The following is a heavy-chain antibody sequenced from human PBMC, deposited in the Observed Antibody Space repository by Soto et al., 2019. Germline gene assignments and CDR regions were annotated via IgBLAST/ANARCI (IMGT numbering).Heavy chain of an antibody. CDR2: ISGSGGRS. V-gene: IGHV3-23*04. D-gene: IGHD3-16*01. Sequence: EVQLVDFGGGLVQPGGSLRLSCAASGFTFSNYAMTWVRQGPGKGLEWVSGISGSGGRSYYADSVKRRFTISRDNSKSTLYLQMNRLRVEDTAVYYYAKVYFVWASEQPYYFDYWGEGTLGTVSS. CDR3: AKVYFVWASEQPYYFDY. J-gene: IGHJ4*02. CDR1: GFTFSNYA.